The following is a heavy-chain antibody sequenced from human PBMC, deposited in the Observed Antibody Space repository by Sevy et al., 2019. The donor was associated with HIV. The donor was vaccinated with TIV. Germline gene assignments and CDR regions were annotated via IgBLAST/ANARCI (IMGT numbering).Heavy chain of an antibody. Sequence: GGSLRLSCTASGFTFGGYCMSWVSQAPGKGLEWVAFLKSDVYGGTVETAASVRGRFVISRDDSKTIAYLQMNDLKTEDTVVYYCTRWKAAQSIFDYWGQGALVTVSS. D-gene: IGHD6-13*01. CDR3: TRWKAAQSIFDY. CDR1: GFTFGGYC. V-gene: IGHV3-49*04. J-gene: IGHJ4*02. CDR2: LKSDVYGGTV.